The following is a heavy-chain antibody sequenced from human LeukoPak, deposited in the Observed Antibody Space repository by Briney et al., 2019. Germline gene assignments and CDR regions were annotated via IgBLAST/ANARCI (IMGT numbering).Heavy chain of an antibody. V-gene: IGHV3-30-3*01. CDR1: GFTFSSYA. Sequence: GRSLRLSCAASGFTFSSYAMHWVRQAPGKGLEWVAVISYDGSNKYYADSVKGRFTISRDNSKNTLYLQMNSLRAEDTAVYYCARLSGRYFDYWGQGTLVTVSS. J-gene: IGHJ4*02. D-gene: IGHD1-26*01. CDR2: ISYDGSNK. CDR3: ARLSGRYFDY.